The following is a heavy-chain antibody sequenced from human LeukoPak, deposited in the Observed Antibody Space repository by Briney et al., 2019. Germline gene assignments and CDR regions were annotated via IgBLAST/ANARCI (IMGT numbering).Heavy chain of an antibody. J-gene: IGHJ4*02. CDR3: ARGSSGYPRYFDY. CDR1: GYTFTSYA. Sequence: GASVKVSCKASGYTFTSYAMHRVRQAPGQRFEWMGWINAGNGNSKYSQKLQGRVTITRDTSASTAYMELSSLRSEDTAVYYCARGSSGYPRYFDYWGQGTLVTVSS. D-gene: IGHD3-22*01. V-gene: IGHV1-3*01. CDR2: INAGNGNS.